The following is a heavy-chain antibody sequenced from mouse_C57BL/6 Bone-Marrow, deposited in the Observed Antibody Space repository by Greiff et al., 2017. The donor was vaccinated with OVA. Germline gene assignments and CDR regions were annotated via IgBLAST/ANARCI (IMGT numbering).Heavy chain of an antibody. D-gene: IGHD1-1*01. CDR1: GYTFTDYY. V-gene: IGHV1-75*01. CDR2: IFPGSGST. J-gene: IGHJ2*01. Sequence: VQLPPSGPELVKPGASVKISCTASGYTFTDYYLNWVKQRPGQGLAWIGRIFPGSGSTYSNEKFTGKATLTVDKSSSTAYLLLSSLTSEDAAVDYCARWYYGSSDYFDYWGKGTTLTVST. CDR3: ARWYYGSSDYFDY.